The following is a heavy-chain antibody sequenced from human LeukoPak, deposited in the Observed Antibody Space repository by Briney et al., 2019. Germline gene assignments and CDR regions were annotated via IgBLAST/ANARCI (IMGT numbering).Heavy chain of an antibody. D-gene: IGHD1/OR15-1a*01. CDR2: INIDGTTT. Sequence: PGGSLRLSCVPSRFSFTSRLMHWFRPAPGRGVVWVSRINIDGTTTGYAAAVRGRFTISRDNAKSTLYLQMNGLRAEDTAVYYCARDLTWNTADYWGQGTLVTVSS. CDR1: RFSFTSRL. V-gene: IGHV3-74*01. CDR3: ARDLTWNTADY. J-gene: IGHJ4*02.